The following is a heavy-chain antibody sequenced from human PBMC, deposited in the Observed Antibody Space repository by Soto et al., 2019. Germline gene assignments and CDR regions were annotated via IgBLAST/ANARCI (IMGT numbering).Heavy chain of an antibody. J-gene: IGHJ4*02. CDR2: INSGGSST. D-gene: IGHD1-26*01. CDR1: GFTFGSYW. V-gene: IGHV3-74*01. CDR3: ARSGGSSNFEY. Sequence: EVQLVESGGGLVQPGGSLRLSCAASGFTFGSYWMHWVRQGPGKGLVWVSRINSGGSSTGYADSVKGRFTISRDNAKNPLYLQMNSLRAEDTALYYCARSGGSSNFEYWGQGTLVTVSS.